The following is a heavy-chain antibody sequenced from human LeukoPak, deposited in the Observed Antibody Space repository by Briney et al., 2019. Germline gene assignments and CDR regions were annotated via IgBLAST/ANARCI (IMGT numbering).Heavy chain of an antibody. CDR3: ARDVTRVAVAVLGY. J-gene: IGHJ4*02. V-gene: IGHV1-18*04. D-gene: IGHD6-19*01. CDR1: GYTFTSYG. CDR2: ISAYNGNT. Sequence: GASEKVSCKASGYTFTSYGISWVRQAPGQGLEWMGWISAYNGNTNYAQKLQGRVTMTTDTSTSTAYMELRSLRSDDTAVYYCARDVTRVAVAVLGYWGQGTLVTVSS.